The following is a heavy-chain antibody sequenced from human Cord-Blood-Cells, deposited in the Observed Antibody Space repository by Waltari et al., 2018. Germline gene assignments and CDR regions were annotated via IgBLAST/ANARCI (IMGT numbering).Heavy chain of an antibody. CDR2: IYYSGST. V-gene: IGHV4-39*01. D-gene: IGHD6-13*01. J-gene: IGHJ4*02. Sequence: QLQLQESGPGLVKPSETLSLTCTVSGGSISSSSYYWGWIRQPPGKGLEWIGSIYYSGSTYYNPSLKSRVTISGDTSKNQFSLKRSSVTAADTAVYYCASGYSSSWYFDYWGQGTLVTGSS. CDR1: GGSISSSSYY. CDR3: ASGYSSSWYFDY.